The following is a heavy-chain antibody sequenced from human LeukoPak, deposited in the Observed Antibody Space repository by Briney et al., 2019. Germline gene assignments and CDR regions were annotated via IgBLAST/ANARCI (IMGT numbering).Heavy chain of an antibody. V-gene: IGHV4-61*01. CDR2: IYYSGST. D-gene: IGHD3-10*01. CDR3: ARVPRTMARGVIILGFDP. Sequence: PSETLSLTCTVSGGSVSSGSYYWSWIRQPPGKGLEWIGYIYYSGSTNYNPSLKSRVTISVDTSKNQFSLKLSSVTAADTAVYYCARVPRTMARGVIILGFDPWGQGTLVTVSS. CDR1: GGSVSSGSYY. J-gene: IGHJ5*02.